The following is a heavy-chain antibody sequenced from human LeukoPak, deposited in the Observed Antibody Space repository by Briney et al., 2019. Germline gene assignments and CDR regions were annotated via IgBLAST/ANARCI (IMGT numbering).Heavy chain of an antibody. CDR2: IYYSGCT. Sequence: SETLSLTCTVSGGSISSHYWSWIRQPPGKGLEWIGYIYYSGCTNYNPSLKSRVTISVDTSKNQFSLKLSSVTAADTAVYYCARVGSSWYYYYYYMDVWAKGPRSPSP. CDR1: GGSISSHY. D-gene: IGHD6-13*01. CDR3: ARVGSSWYYYYYYMDV. J-gene: IGHJ6*03. V-gene: IGHV4-59*11.